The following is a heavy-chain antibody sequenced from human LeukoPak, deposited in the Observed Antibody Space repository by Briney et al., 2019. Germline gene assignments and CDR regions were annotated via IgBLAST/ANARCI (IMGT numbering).Heavy chain of an antibody. D-gene: IGHD3-3*01. CDR3: AKDADYDFWSGYFDY. J-gene: IGHJ4*02. Sequence: GGSLRLSCAASGFTFSSYSMNWVRQAPGKGLEWVAFIRYDGSNKYYADSVKGRFTISRDNSKNTLYLQMNSLRAEDTAVYYCAKDADYDFWSGYFDYWGQGTLVTVSS. CDR1: GFTFSSYS. CDR2: IRYDGSNK. V-gene: IGHV3-30*02.